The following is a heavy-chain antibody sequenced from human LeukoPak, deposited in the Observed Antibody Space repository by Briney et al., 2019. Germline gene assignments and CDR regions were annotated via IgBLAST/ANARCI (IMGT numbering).Heavy chain of an antibody. D-gene: IGHD3-22*01. J-gene: IGHJ4*02. CDR1: GYTFTGYY. CDR3: ASGFSSSYDYDSSGSYFDY. V-gene: IGHV1-2*02. Sequence: ASVKVSCKASGYTFTGYYLHWVRQAPGLGLEWMGWINPNSGGTNYAQKFQGRVTMTRDTSINTAYMELSRLRSDDTAVYYCASGFSSSYDYDSSGSYFDYWGQGTLVTVSS. CDR2: INPNSGGT.